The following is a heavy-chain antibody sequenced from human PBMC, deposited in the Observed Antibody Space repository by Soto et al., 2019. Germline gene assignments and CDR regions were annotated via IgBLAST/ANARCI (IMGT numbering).Heavy chain of an antibody. V-gene: IGHV4-34*01. D-gene: IGHD6-6*01. CDR2: INHSGST. Sequence: QVQLPQWGAGLLKPSETLSLTCAVYGGSFSGYYWSWIRQPPGKGLEWIGEINHSGSTNYNPSLKSRVTISVDTSKNQFSLKLSSVTAAATAVYYCARGRARGSSSPSDYWGQGTLVTVSS. J-gene: IGHJ4*02. CDR3: ARGRARGSSSPSDY. CDR1: GGSFSGYY.